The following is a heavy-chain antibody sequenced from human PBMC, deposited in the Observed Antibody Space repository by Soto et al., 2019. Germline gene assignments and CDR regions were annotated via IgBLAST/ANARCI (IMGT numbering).Heavy chain of an antibody. CDR3: AIGRAITVFGVITPFDS. CDR2: ISGNSGTT. D-gene: IGHD3-3*01. V-gene: IGHV3-23*01. Sequence: EVQLLESGGDFKQPGGSLRLSCEGSGFNFSNYALNWVRQAPGKRLEWVSVISGNSGTTYYAASVKGRFTISRDNSTKTLYLQMTSLRADATAVYYCAIGRAITVFGVITPFDSWGQGTLVTVSS. J-gene: IGHJ4*02. CDR1: GFNFSNYA.